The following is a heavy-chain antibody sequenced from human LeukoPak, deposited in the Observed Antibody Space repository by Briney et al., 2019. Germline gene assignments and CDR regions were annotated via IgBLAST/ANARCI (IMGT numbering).Heavy chain of an antibody. J-gene: IGHJ6*03. V-gene: IGHV1-46*01. Sequence: ASVKVSCKASGYTFTSYYLYWVRQAPGQGLEWMGIINPSGGSTNYAQKFQGGVTMTRDTSTSTVYMELSSLRSEDTAVYYCARGPRITLIRGGQWYFYMDVWGKGTTVTISS. CDR1: GYTFTSYY. D-gene: IGHD3-10*01. CDR2: INPSGGST. CDR3: ARGPRITLIRGGQWYFYMDV.